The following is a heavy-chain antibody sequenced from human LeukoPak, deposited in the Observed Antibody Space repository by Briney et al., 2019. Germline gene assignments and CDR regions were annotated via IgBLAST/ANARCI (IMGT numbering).Heavy chain of an antibody. D-gene: IGHD3-10*01. CDR3: ARLWFGELLSFDY. Sequence: PSETLSLTCTVSGYSISSGYYWGWTRQPPGKGLEWIGSIYHSGSTYYNPSLKSRVTMSVDTSKNQFSLKLSSVTAADTAVYYCARLWFGELLSFDYWGQGALVTVSS. CDR1: GYSISSGYY. J-gene: IGHJ4*02. CDR2: IYHSGST. V-gene: IGHV4-38-2*02.